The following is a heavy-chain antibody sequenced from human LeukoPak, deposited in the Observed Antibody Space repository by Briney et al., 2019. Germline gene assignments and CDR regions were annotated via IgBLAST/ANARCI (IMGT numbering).Heavy chain of an antibody. D-gene: IGHD1-26*01. J-gene: IGHJ4*02. CDR3: AKDQSGSSYYFDY. V-gene: IGHV1-3*01. Sequence: FQDRVTITRDTSASTAYMELSSLRSEDTAVYYCAKDQSGSSYYFDYWGQGTLVTVSS.